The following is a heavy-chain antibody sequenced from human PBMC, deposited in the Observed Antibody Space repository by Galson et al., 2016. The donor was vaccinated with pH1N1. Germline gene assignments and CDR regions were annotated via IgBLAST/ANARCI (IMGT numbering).Heavy chain of an antibody. Sequence: SVKVSCKASGYTFTNYGITWVRQAPGQGLEWMAWMSADNGNTNYAQKFQGRVTMATDTSTNTAYMELSSLTSDDTAVYYCANEVRKRLWLPDFWGQGTLVTVSS. V-gene: IGHV1-18*01. D-gene: IGHD5-18*01. CDR1: GYTFTNYG. CDR3: ANEVRKRLWLPDF. J-gene: IGHJ4*02. CDR2: MSADNGNT.